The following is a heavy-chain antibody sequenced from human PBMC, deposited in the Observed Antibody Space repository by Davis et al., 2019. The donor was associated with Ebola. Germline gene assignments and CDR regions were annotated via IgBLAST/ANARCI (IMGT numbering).Heavy chain of an antibody. CDR1: GYTFKNYA. D-gene: IGHD2-21*01. V-gene: IGHV1-18*01. CDR2: ISAYNSNT. Sequence: ASVKVSCKASGYTFKNYAISWVRQAPGQGLEWMGWISAYNSNTNYAQKFQDRVTMTTDTSTTTAYMELRSLRSDDTALYYCARGPAGDVVVSVPFDHWGQGTLVTVSS. CDR3: ARGPAGDVVVSVPFDH. J-gene: IGHJ4*02.